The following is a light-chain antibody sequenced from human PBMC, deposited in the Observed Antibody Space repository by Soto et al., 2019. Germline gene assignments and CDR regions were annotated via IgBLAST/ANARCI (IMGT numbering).Light chain of an antibody. Sequence: QSALTQPASVSGSPGQSITISCTGTSSDVGGYNFVSWYQQHPGKAPKLMIYDVSSRPSGVSIRFSGSKSGNTASLTISGLQAEDEGDYYCSSYASSSTVVFGAGTKLTVL. CDR2: DVS. CDR1: SSDVGGYNF. J-gene: IGLJ3*02. CDR3: SSYASSSTVV. V-gene: IGLV2-14*03.